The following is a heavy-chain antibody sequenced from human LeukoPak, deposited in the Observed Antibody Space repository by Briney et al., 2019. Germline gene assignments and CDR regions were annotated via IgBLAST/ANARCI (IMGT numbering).Heavy chain of an antibody. V-gene: IGHV3-74*01. D-gene: IGHD3-9*01. Sequence: GGSLRLSCAGSGFTFSSYWMHWVRQAPGKGLVWVSRINSDGSTTTYADSVKGRFTISRDNAKNSLYLQMNSLRAEDTAVYYCARENYDILTYFGTGMDVWGQGTTVTVSS. CDR2: INSDGSTT. CDR3: ARENYDILTYFGTGMDV. J-gene: IGHJ6*02. CDR1: GFTFSSYW.